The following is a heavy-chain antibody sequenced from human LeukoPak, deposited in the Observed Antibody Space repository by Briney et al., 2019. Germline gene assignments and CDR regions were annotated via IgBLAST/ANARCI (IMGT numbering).Heavy chain of an antibody. J-gene: IGHJ4*02. Sequence: PGGSLRLSCAASGFTFSSYSMNWVRQAPGRGLEWVSFTDSSSRYIYQADSVKGRFTIPRDNAKSSVFLQMNSLRAEDTAVYYCARVGGHCTSTSCPPPDYWGQGTLVTVSS. CDR3: ARVGGHCTSTSCPPPDY. V-gene: IGHV3-21*01. D-gene: IGHD2-2*01. CDR2: TDSSSRYI. CDR1: GFTFSSYS.